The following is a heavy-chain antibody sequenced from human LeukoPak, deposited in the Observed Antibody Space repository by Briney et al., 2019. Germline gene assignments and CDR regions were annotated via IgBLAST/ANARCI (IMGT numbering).Heavy chain of an antibody. D-gene: IGHD6-19*01. CDR2: ISGSGDST. V-gene: IGHV3-23*01. CDR3: ARRSGIAVAGAFDY. Sequence: GGSLRLSCAASRFTFSTYAMSWVRQAPGKGLEWVSTISGSGDSTYYADSVKGRFTISRDNSKNTLYLQMNSLRAEDTAVYYCARRSGIAVAGAFDYWGQGTLVTVSS. CDR1: RFTFSTYA. J-gene: IGHJ4*02.